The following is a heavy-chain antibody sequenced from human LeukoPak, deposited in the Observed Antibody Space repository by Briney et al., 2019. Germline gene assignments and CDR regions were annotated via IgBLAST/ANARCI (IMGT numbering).Heavy chain of an antibody. CDR3: AKERSTYYWNYNDPFDV. CDR1: GFTLSSYP. V-gene: IGHV3-23*01. J-gene: IGHJ3*01. Sequence: PGGSLRLSCAASGFTLSSYPMSWVRQTPGKALEWISGLSDSALSTYYTDSVKGRFTISRDNSKNTLYLQMNSLRAEDTAVYYCAKERSTYYWNYNDPFDVWGRGTVITVSS. D-gene: IGHD1-7*01. CDR2: LSDSALST.